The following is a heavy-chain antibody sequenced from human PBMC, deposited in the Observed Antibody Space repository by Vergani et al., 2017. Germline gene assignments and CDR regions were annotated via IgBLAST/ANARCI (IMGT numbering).Heavy chain of an antibody. CDR3: ASGYYDSSATDAFDI. Sequence: QVQLVQSGAEVKKPGSSVKVYCKASGGTFSSYTISWVRQAPGQGLEWMGRIIPILGIANYAQKFQGRVTITADKSTSTAYMELSSLRSEDTAVYYCASGYYDSSATDAFDIWGQGTMVTVSS. J-gene: IGHJ3*02. CDR2: IIPILGIA. D-gene: IGHD3-22*01. V-gene: IGHV1-69*02. CDR1: GGTFSSYT.